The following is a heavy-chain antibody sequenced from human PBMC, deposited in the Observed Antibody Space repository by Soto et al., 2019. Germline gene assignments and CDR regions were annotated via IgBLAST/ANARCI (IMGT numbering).Heavy chain of an antibody. V-gene: IGHV1-18*01. J-gene: IGHJ4*02. CDR2: ISAYNGNT. CDR1: GYTFTSYG. Sequence: QVQLVQSGAEVKKPGASVKVSCKASGYTFTSYGISWVRQAPGQGLEWMGWISAYNGNTNYAQKLQGRVTMTTDTSTSTAYMELRSLRSDDTAVYYCARDSRGLLWFGELLPEFDYWGQGTLVTVSS. CDR3: ARDSRGLLWFGELLPEFDY. D-gene: IGHD3-10*01.